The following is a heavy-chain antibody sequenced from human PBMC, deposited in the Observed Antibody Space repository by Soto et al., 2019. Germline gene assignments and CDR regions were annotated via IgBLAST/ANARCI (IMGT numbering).Heavy chain of an antibody. D-gene: IGHD3-22*01. V-gene: IGHV1-69*13. CDR2: IIPIFGTA. Sequence: SVNVSCKASGCTFSSYAISWVLQATGQGLEWMGGIIPIFGTANYAQKFQGRVTITADESTSTAYMELSSLRSEDTAVYYCARDLANYYDSSGNYYYYGMDVWGQGTTVTVSS. CDR3: ARDLANYYDSSGNYYYYGMDV. J-gene: IGHJ6*02. CDR1: GCTFSSYA.